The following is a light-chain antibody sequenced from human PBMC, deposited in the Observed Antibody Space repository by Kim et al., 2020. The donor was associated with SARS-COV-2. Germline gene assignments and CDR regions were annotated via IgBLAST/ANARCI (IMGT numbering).Light chain of an antibody. CDR2: DAA. Sequence: PGEKATLSCWASHHVSINQSWYQQKPGQAPRLLLYDAATRATGVPARFSGSGSGTEFTLPISSLQSEDFAVYYCQQYDVWPPITFGQGTRLEIK. CDR1: HHVSIN. CDR3: QQYDVWPPIT. J-gene: IGKJ5*01. V-gene: IGKV3-15*01.